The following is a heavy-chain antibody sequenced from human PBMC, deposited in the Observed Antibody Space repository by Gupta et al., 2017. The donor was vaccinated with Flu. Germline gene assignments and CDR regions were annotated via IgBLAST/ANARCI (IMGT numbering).Heavy chain of an antibody. J-gene: IGHJ6*02. CDR1: GFTVSSNY. V-gene: IGHV3-53*02. CDR2: IYSGGST. CDR3: AGTRDYYYYGMDV. Sequence: EVQLVETGGGLIQPGGSLRLSCAASGFTVSSNYMSWVRQAPGKGLEWVSVIYSGGSTYYADSVKGRFTISRDNSKNTLYLQMNSLRAEDTAVYYCAGTRDYYYYGMDVWGQGTTVTVSS.